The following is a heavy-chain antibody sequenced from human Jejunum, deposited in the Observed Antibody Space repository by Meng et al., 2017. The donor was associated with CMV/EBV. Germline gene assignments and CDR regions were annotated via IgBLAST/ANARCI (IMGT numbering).Heavy chain of an antibody. V-gene: IGHV4-59*01. CDR2: LYYSGRT. CDR3: ARDPTNGSPTGFDY. Sequence: VPGGSSRLYYWNWLRQPPGKGLEWIGYLYYSGRTNYDPSLRSRVTISLDKSKNQLSLKLSSVTAADTAVYYCARDPTNGSPTGFDYWGQGTLVTVSS. D-gene: IGHD1-26*01. CDR1: GGSSRLYY. J-gene: IGHJ4*02.